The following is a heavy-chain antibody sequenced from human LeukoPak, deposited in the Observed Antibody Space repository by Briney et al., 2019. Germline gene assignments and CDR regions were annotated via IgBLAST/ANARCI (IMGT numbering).Heavy chain of an antibody. V-gene: IGHV4-39*01. CDR2: IYYSGST. D-gene: IGHD6-13*01. J-gene: IGHJ4*02. CDR1: GGSISSSSYC. Sequence: KPSETLSLTCTVSGGSISSSSYCWGWIRQPPGKGLEWIGSIYYSGSTYYNPSLKSRVTISVDTSKNQFSLKLSSVTAADTAVYYCARAAAAGTFPFDYWGQGTLVTVSS. CDR3: ARAAAAGTFPFDY.